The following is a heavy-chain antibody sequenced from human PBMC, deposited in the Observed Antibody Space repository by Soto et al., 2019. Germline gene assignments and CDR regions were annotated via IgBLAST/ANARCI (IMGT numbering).Heavy chain of an antibody. V-gene: IGHV3-30*18. CDR3: AKDSRDGYYSRAHYYGMDV. Sequence: QVQLVESGGGVVQPGRSLRLSCAASGFTFSEYGMHWVRQAPGKGLEWLALISYDGRDKYYADSMRGRFTISRDNSKNXLXXQMNSLRVEDTAVYYCAKDSRDGYYSRAHYYGMDVWGQGTTVTVPS. J-gene: IGHJ6*02. CDR1: GFTFSEYG. CDR2: ISYDGRDK. D-gene: IGHD3-3*01.